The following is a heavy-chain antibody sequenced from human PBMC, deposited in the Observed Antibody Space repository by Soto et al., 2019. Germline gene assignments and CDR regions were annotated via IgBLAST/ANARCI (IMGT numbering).Heavy chain of an antibody. CDR1: GGTFSSYA. CDR2: IIPIFGTA. J-gene: IGHJ6*01. Sequence: QVQLVQSGAEVKKPGSSVKVSCKASGGTFSSYAISWVRQAPGQGLEWVGGIIPIFGTANCAQKFQGRVTITADESTSTANMELSSLRTEDTAVYYCARVLSNPSATSPYYDYYGMDVW. V-gene: IGHV1-69*01. D-gene: IGHD4-4*01. CDR3: ARVLSNPSATSPYYDYYGMDV.